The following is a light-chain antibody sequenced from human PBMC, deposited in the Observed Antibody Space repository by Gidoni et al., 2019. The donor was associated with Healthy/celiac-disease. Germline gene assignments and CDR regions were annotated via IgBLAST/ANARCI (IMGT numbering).Light chain of an antibody. J-gene: IGKJ2*04. CDR2: KAS. CDR1: QSISSW. Sequence: DIQMTQSPSTLSASVGDRVTITCRASQSISSWLVLYQQKPGKAPKLLIYKASSLESGVPSRFSGSGSGTEFTLTISSLQPDDFATYYCQQYNSYSCSFGQGTKLEIK. CDR3: QQYNSYSCS. V-gene: IGKV1-5*03.